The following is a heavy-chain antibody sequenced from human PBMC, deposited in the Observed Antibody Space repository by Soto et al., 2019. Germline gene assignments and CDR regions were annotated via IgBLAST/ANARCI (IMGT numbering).Heavy chain of an antibody. D-gene: IGHD3-10*01. CDR2: ISGSGDST. Sequence: EVQLLESGGGLVQPGGSLRLSCAASGFTFSSYAMSWVRQAPGKGLEWVSTISGSGDSTYYADSVKGRFTISRDNSKNMMYLQMNSLRAEDTAIFYCAKDRSGSGNYYCDYWGQGALVTVSS. CDR1: GFTFSSYA. CDR3: AKDRSGSGNYYCDY. J-gene: IGHJ4*02. V-gene: IGHV3-23*01.